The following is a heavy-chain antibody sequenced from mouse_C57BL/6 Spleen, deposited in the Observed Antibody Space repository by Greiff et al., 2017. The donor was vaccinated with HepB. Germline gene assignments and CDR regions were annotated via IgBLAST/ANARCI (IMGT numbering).Heavy chain of an antibody. CDR3: ARDHYYGSSYNYAMDY. CDR2: ISYDGSN. D-gene: IGHD1-1*01. Sequence: DVKLVESGPGLVKPSQSLSLTCSVTGYSITSGYYWNWIRQFPGNKLEWMGYISYDGSNNYNPSLKNRISITRDTSKNQFFLKLNSVTTEDTATYYCARDHYYGSSYNYAMDYWGQGTSVTVSS. V-gene: IGHV3-6*01. J-gene: IGHJ4*01. CDR1: GYSITSGYY.